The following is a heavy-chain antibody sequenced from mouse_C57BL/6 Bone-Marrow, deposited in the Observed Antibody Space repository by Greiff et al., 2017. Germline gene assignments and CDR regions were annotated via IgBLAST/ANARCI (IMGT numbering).Heavy chain of an antibody. CDR2: ISSGSSTI. D-gene: IGHD1-1*01. Sequence: EVNVVESGGGLVKPGGSLKLSCAASGFTFSDYGMHWVRQAPEKGLEWVAYISSGSSTIYYADTVKGRFTISRDNAKNTLFLQMTSLRSEDTAMYYCARKGPYYYGSSYRYYAMDYWGQGTSVTVSS. CDR3: ARKGPYYYGSSYRYYAMDY. CDR1: GFTFSDYG. V-gene: IGHV5-17*01. J-gene: IGHJ4*01.